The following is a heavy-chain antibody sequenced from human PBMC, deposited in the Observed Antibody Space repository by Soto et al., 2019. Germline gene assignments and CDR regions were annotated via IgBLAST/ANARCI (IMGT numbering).Heavy chain of an antibody. CDR1: GFTFGDYA. Sequence: GGSLRLSCTASGFTFGDYAMSWFRQAPGKGLEWVGFIRSKAYGGTTEYAASVKGRFTISRDDSKSIAYPQMNSLKTEDTAVYYCTTGGSGSYYNGYYYYYYMDVWGKGTTVTVSS. J-gene: IGHJ6*03. D-gene: IGHD3-10*01. CDR3: TTGGSGSYYNGYYYYYYMDV. CDR2: IRSKAYGGTT. V-gene: IGHV3-49*03.